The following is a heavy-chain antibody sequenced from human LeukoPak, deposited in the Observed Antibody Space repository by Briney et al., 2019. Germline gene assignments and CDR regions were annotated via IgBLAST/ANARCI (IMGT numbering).Heavy chain of an antibody. CDR3: ARARDCSSTSCYEYFDY. CDR2: INHSGST. J-gene: IGHJ4*02. CDR1: GGSFSGYY. D-gene: IGHD2-2*01. Sequence: SETLSFTCAVYGGSFSGYYWSRIRQPPGKGLEWIGEINHSGSTNYNPSLKSRVTISVDTSKNRFSLKLSSVTAADTAVYYCARARDCSSTSCYEYFDYWGQGTLVTVSS. V-gene: IGHV4-34*01.